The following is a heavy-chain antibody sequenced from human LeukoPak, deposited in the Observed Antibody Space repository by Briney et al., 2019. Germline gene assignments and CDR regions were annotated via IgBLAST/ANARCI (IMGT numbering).Heavy chain of an antibody. CDR2: IFSDGKI. CDR1: GDSTIYNY. J-gene: IGHJ6*03. D-gene: IGHD3-3*01. Sequence: SETLSLTCSVSGDSTIYNYWSWIRQPAGKGLEWIGRIFSDGKINYSPSLESRVTMSVDNTKNQFSLRLSSVTAADTAVYYCARGPGVFGRIWYMDVWGQGTTVSVSS. CDR3: ARGPGVFGRIWYMDV. V-gene: IGHV4-4*07.